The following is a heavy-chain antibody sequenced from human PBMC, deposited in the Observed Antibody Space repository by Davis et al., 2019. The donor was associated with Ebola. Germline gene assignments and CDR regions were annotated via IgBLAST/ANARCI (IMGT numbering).Heavy chain of an antibody. Sequence: GSLRLSCAVYGGSFSGFFWNWIRQTPGKGLEWIGEINHSGSTNYNPSLKSRVTISVDTSKNQFSLKLSSVTAADTALYYFATGYLVYLGQGTLVTVSS. J-gene: IGHJ4*02. CDR1: GGSFSGFF. D-gene: IGHD6-25*01. CDR3: ATGYLVY. CDR2: INHSGST. V-gene: IGHV4-34*01.